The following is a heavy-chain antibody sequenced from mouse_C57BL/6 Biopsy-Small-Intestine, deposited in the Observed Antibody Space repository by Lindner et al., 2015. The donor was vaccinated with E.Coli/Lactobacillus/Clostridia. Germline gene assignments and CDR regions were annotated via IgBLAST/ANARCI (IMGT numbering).Heavy chain of an antibody. D-gene: IGHD5-5*01. Sequence: SVKVSCKASGDTFRSYGISWVRQAPGQGLEWMGWVSIFNGKTNYAQKFQGRVTITADESTSTAYMELSSLRSEDTAVYYCARDYLDHCSSTSCPLHYWGQGTLVTVSS. CDR1: GDTFRSYG. V-gene: IGHV1-7*01. CDR2: VSIFNGKT. J-gene: IGHJ4*01. CDR3: ARDYLDHCSSTSCPLHY.